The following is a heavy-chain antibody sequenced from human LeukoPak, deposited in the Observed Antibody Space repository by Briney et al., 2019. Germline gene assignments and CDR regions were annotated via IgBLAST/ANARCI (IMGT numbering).Heavy chain of an antibody. Sequence: RSGGSLRLSCAASGFTVSSNYMSWVGQAPGKGLEWVSVIYSGGSTYYADSVKGRFTISRDNSKNTLYLQMNSLRAEDTAVYYCARDLYTRNPFDYWGQGTLVTVSS. J-gene: IGHJ4*02. CDR3: ARDLYTRNPFDY. V-gene: IGHV3-66*02. D-gene: IGHD5/OR15-5a*01. CDR2: IYSGGST. CDR1: GFTVSSNY.